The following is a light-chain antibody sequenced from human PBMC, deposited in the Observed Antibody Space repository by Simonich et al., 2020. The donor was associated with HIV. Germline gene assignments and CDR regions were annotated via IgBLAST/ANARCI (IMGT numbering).Light chain of an antibody. CDR3: QQYDKWPTVLA. Sequence: EIVMTQSPVTLSVSPGERATLSCRASQCVSSNLAWYQQKPGEAPRLLIYGASISATGIPARCSGSGSGTEFTLTINSMQSEDFAVYYCQQYDKWPTVLAFGGGTKVEIK. J-gene: IGKJ4*01. CDR1: QCVSSN. CDR2: GAS. V-gene: IGKV3-15*01.